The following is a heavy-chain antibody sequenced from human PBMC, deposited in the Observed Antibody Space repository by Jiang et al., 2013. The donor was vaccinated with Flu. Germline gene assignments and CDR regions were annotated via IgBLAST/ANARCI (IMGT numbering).Heavy chain of an antibody. D-gene: IGHD2/OR15-2a*01. Sequence: GSGLVKPSETLSLTCTFSGGSIHDNFWWSWVRRTPGKGLEWIGQVDLEGDAKYGPSLRGRAAIFVDTSKRQFSLLLTSVTAADTALYFCARHEGFSFDLWGQGTLVTVSS. CDR1: GGSIHDNFW. V-gene: IGHV4-4*02. CDR3: ARHEGFSFDL. J-gene: IGHJ4*02. CDR2: VDLEGDA.